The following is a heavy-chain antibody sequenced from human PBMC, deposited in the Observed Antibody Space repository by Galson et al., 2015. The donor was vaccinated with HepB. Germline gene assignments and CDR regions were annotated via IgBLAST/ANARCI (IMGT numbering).Heavy chain of an antibody. J-gene: IGHJ2*01. CDR1: GFTFSSYS. CDR3: ARDEGYCSSTSCYADWYFDL. Sequence: SLRLSCAASGFTFSSYSMNWVRQAPGKGLEWVSSISSSSSYIYYADSVKGRFTTSRDNAKNSLYLQMNSLRAEDTAVYYCARDEGYCSSTSCYADWYFDLWGRGTLVTVSS. D-gene: IGHD2-2*01. CDR2: ISSSSSYI. V-gene: IGHV3-21*01.